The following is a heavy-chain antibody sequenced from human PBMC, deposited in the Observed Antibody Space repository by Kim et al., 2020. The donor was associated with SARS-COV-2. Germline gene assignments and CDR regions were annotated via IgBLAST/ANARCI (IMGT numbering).Heavy chain of an antibody. CDR3: ARGPYLNVLLWFGELNSWFDP. D-gene: IGHD3-10*01. J-gene: IGHJ5*02. CDR2: INHSGST. V-gene: IGHV4-34*01. CDR1: GGSFSGYY. Sequence: SETLSLTCAVYGGSFSGYYWSWIRQPPGKGLEWIGAINHSGSTNYNPSLKSRVTISVDTSKNQFTLKLSSVTAADTAVYYCARGPYLNVLLWFGELNSWFDPWGQGTLVTVSS.